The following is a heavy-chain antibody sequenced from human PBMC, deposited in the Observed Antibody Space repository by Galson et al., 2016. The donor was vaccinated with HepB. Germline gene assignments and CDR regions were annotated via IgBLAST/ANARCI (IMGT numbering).Heavy chain of an antibody. J-gene: IGHJ4*02. D-gene: IGHD3-16*01. V-gene: IGHV2-5*02. CDR3: VHRPNNYAYFDT. CDR2: IFWDNDA. CDR1: GFSLSTSGVG. Sequence: PALVKPPQTLTLTCSFSGFSLSTSGVGVGWIRQPPGKALEWLAVIFWDNDARYNPSLKSRLTITKDTSKNQVVLMMTDLDPVDSATYYCVHRPNNYAYFDTWGQGTLVTVSS.